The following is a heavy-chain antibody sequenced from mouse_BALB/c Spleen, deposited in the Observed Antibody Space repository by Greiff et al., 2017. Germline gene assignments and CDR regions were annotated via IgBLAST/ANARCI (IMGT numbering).Heavy chain of an antibody. D-gene: IGHD2-1*01. V-gene: IGHV5-12-1*01. CDR3: ARQDGNYEAWFAY. CDR1: GFAFSSYD. CDR2: ISSGGGST. Sequence: EVQVVESGGGLVKPGGSLKLSCAASGFAFSSYDMSWVRQTPEKRLEWVAYISSGGGSTYYPDTVKGRFTISRDNAKNTLYLQMSSLKSEDTAMYYCARQDGNYEAWFAYWGQGTLVTVSA. J-gene: IGHJ3*01.